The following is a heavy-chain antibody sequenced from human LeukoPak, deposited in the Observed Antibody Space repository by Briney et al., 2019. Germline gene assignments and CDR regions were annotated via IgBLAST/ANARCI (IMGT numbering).Heavy chain of an antibody. CDR3: ARTPLAAPSYYYYYMDV. CDR1: GGTFSSYA. Sequence: SVKVSCKASGGTFSSYAISWVRRAPGQGLEWMGGIIPIFGTANYAQKSQGRVTITADKSTSTAYMELSSLRSEDTAVYYCARTPLAAPSYYYYYMDVWGKGTTVTVSS. V-gene: IGHV1-69*06. J-gene: IGHJ6*03. CDR2: IIPIFGTA. D-gene: IGHD6-13*01.